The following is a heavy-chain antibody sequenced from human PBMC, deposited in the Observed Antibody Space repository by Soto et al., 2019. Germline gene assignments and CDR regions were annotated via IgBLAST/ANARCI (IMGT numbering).Heavy chain of an antibody. CDR2: IIPIFGTA. Sequence: QVQLVQSGAEVKKPGSSVKVSCKASGGTFSSYAISWVRQAPGQGLEWMGGIIPIFGTANYAQKFQGRVTITADESTGTAYMELSSLRSEATAVYYCARRSVTDIVVVPAAMFYYYYGMDVLGQGTTVTFSS. CDR1: GGTFSSYA. V-gene: IGHV1-69*01. CDR3: ARRSVTDIVVVPAAMFYYYYGMDV. D-gene: IGHD2-2*01. J-gene: IGHJ6*02.